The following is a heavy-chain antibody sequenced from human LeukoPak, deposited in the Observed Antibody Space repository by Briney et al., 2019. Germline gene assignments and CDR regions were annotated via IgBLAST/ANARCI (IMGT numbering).Heavy chain of an antibody. CDR2: IYSSEKN. J-gene: IGHJ4*02. D-gene: IGHD3-22*01. CDR3: ARDQKDCSGYSDY. CDR1: GCSISSGGDH. V-gene: IGHV4-61*02. Sequence: SQTLSLTGTASGCSISSGGDHWSRIPQPAGKELEWVIRIYSSEKNNYNPYLKSCATMSIETSKSQFSQKVSSVSAADTAVYYCARDQKDCSGYSDYWGQGTLVTVSS.